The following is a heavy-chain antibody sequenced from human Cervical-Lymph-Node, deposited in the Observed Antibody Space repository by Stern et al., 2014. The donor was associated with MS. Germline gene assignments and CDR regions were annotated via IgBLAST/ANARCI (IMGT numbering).Heavy chain of an antibody. D-gene: IGHD3-22*01. J-gene: IGHJ4*02. CDR3: ARDGGYSDSAGYYFDY. V-gene: IGHV4-4*02. Sequence: QVQLQQSGPGLLRPSGTLSLTCAVSGDSITSSNWWTWLRQSPGKGLEGIGEIYHSGRTNYNPSLKSRFTMSVDKAKNLFSLKLTSVTAADTAVYFCARDGGYSDSAGYYFDYWGQGTLVTVSS. CDR2: IYHSGRT. CDR1: GDSITSSNW.